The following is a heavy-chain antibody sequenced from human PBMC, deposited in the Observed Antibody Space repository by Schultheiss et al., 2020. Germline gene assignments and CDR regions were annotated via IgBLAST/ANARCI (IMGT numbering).Heavy chain of an antibody. CDR1: GFTFSSYA. CDR2: IYYSGST. V-gene: IGHV4-59*12. D-gene: IGHD3-16*01. Sequence: GSLRLSCAASGFTFSSYAMSWVRQPPGKGLEWIGSIYYSGSTNYNPSLKSRVTISVDTSKNQFSLKLSSVTAADTAVYYCAREGGGDYYGMDVWGQGTTVTVSS. J-gene: IGHJ6*02. CDR3: AREGGGDYYGMDV.